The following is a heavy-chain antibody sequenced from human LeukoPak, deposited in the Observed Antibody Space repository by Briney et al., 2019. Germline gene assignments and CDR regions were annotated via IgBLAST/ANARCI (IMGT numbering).Heavy chain of an antibody. D-gene: IGHD5-12*01. J-gene: IGHJ6*02. CDR3: ATVIPRRGYSGYDYSYGMDV. CDR2: FDPEDGET. V-gene: IGHV1-24*01. Sequence: ASVKVSCKVSGCTLTELSMHWVRQAPGKGLEWMGGFDPEDGETIYAQKFQGRVTMTEDTSTDTAYMELSSLRSEDTAVYYCATVIPRRGYSGYDYSYGMDVWGQGTTVTVSS. CDR1: GCTLTELS.